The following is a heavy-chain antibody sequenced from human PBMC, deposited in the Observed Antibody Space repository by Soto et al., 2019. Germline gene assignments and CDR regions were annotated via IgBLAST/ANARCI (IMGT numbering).Heavy chain of an antibody. V-gene: IGHV1-69*05. J-gene: IGHJ4*02. CDR3: ARDAGITGTEPFDY. Sequence: GASVKVSCKASGGTFSSYAISWVRQAPGQGLEWMGGIIPIFGTANYAQKLQGRVTMTTDTSTSTAYMELRSLRSDDTAVYYCARDAGITGTEPFDYWGQGTLVTVSS. D-gene: IGHD1-20*01. CDR2: IIPIFGTA. CDR1: GGTFSSYA.